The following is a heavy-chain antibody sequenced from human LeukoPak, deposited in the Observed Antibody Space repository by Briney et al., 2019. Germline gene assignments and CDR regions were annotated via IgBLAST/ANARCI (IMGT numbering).Heavy chain of an antibody. CDR3: ARRDTRGYDSWFDP. V-gene: IGHV4-4*09. Sequence: PSETLSLTCTVSGGSISSDYWSWIRQSPGKGLEWIAYMYISGSTNYNPSLKSRVTISVDTSKNQFSLKLTSVTAADTAVYYCARRDTRGYDSWFDPWGQGTLVTVSS. CDR2: MYISGST. CDR1: GGSISSDY. D-gene: IGHD5-12*01. J-gene: IGHJ5*02.